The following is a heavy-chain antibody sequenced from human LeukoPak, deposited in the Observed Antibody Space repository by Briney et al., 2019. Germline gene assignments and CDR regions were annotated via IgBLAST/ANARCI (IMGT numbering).Heavy chain of an antibody. CDR1: GGAISSSPYF. CDR2: ISYSGST. CDR3: ARRGTGSYCYSMDV. J-gene: IGHJ6*02. Sequence: SETLSLTCSVSGGAISSSPYFWVWIRQPRGKDLDWVGSISYSGSTYYKPALNGRGNISEDTSKKQSSLKLSSVTAGDTAVYYCARRGTGSYCYSMDVWGQGTTVTVSS. V-gene: IGHV4-39*01.